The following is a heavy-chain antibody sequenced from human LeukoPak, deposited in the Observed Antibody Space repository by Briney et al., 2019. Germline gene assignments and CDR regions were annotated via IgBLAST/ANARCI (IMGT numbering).Heavy chain of an antibody. CDR3: AGAPGVAASGNGWFDR. V-gene: IGHV1-69*08. CDR2: IIPSFGTV. J-gene: IGHJ5*02. CDR1: GGTFSNSI. D-gene: IGHD6-13*01. Sequence: ASVKVSCKASGGTFSNSIFSWVRQAPGHGLEWVGRIIPSFGTVNYGKKFQDRVTFTADTSTSTAYMELSSLRSEDTAVYYCAGAPGVAASGNGWFDRWGQGTLVTVSS.